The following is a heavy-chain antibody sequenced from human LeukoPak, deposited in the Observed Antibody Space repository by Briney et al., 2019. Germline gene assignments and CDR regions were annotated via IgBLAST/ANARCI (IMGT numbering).Heavy chain of an antibody. J-gene: IGHJ5*02. CDR1: GGSMSSGGYC. CDR2: IYYSGST. V-gene: IGHV4-31*03. D-gene: IGHD2-2*02. CDR3: ARVEYCSSTSCYTDNWFDP. Sequence: SETLSLTCTVSGGSMSSGGYCWSWIRQHPGKGLEWFGYIYYSGSTYYTPSLKTRVTISVDTSKNQFSLKLSSVTAADTAVYYCARVEYCSSTSCYTDNWFDPWGQGTLVTVSS.